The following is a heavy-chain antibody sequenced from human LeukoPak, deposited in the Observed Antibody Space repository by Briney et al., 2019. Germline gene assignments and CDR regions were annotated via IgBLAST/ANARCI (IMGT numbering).Heavy chain of an antibody. CDR3: ARARLEYCGGDCYTLPPDY. V-gene: IGHV1-69*13. Sequence: SVKVSCKASGGTFSSYAISWVRQAPGQGLEWLGGIIPIFGTANYAQKFQGRVTITADESTSTAYMELSSLRSEDTAVYYCARARLEYCGGDCYTLPPDYWGQGTLVTVSS. CDR2: IIPIFGTA. D-gene: IGHD2-21*02. J-gene: IGHJ4*02. CDR1: GGTFSSYA.